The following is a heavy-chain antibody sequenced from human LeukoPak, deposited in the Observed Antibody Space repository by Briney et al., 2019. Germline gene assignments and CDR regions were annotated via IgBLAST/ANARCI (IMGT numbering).Heavy chain of an antibody. Sequence: PSETLSLTCAVYGGSFSGYYWSWIRQPPGKGLEWIGEINHSGSTNYSPSLKSRVTISVDTSKNQFSLKLSSVTAADTAVYYCARGSSGWYNYWGQGTLVTVSS. J-gene: IGHJ4*02. V-gene: IGHV4-34*01. CDR2: INHSGST. CDR1: GGSFSGYY. CDR3: ARGSSGWYNY. D-gene: IGHD6-19*01.